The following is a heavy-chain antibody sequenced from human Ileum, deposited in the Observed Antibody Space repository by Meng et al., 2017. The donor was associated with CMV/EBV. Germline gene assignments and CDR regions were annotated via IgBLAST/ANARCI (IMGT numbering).Heavy chain of an antibody. CDR2: VNHIGGT. CDR3: ARKRDLGPDLSWLDP. V-gene: IGHV4-34*02. J-gene: IGHJ5*02. D-gene: IGHD5-24*01. CDR1: GSSFGGFY. Sequence: GRLQRWGAGRLKPSEPLSLTCAAYGSSFGGFYWTWIRQTPGKGLEWIGEVNHIGGTNYNPSLKSRVTISVDTSKKEFSLKLNSVTAADTAVYYCARKRDLGPDLSWLDPWGQGSLVTVSS.